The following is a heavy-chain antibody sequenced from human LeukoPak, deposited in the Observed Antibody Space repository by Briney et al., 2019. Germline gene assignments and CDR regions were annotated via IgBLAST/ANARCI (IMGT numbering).Heavy chain of an antibody. Sequence: GESLKISCKGSGYSFSSYWIGWVRQMPGKGLEWMGIIYLGDSDIKYNPSFQGQVTISADKSISTAYLQWSSLKASDTAMYYCARRDCHNGPFYYWGQGTPVTVSS. CDR3: ARRDCHNGPFYY. CDR1: GYSFSSYW. D-gene: IGHD5-24*01. CDR2: IYLGDSDI. V-gene: IGHV5-51*01. J-gene: IGHJ4*02.